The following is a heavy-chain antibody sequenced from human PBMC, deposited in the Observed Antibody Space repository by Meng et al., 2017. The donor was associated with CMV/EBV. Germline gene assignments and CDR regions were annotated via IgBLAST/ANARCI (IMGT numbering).Heavy chain of an antibody. CDR2: IILILGKA. J-gene: IGHJ4*02. D-gene: IGHD3-3*02. CDR3: ARDAGTFLAYRGYFDY. Sequence: SVKVSCKASGYTFIGYYMHWVRQAPGQGREWMGGIILILGKANYAQKFQGRVTITADKSTSTAYMELSSLRSEDTAVYYCARDAGTFLAYRGYFDYWGQGTLVTVSS. CDR1: GYTFIGYY. V-gene: IGHV1-69*10.